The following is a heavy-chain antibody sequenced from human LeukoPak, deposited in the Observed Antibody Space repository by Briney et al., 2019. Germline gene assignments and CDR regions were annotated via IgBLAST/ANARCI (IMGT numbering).Heavy chain of an antibody. CDR3: ARASFLRGVVVPAALDY. J-gene: IGHJ4*02. Sequence: GASVKVSCKASGGTFSSYAISWVRQAPGQGLEWMGGIIPIFGTANYAQKFQGRVTITADKSTSTAYMELSSLRSEDTAVYYCARASFLRGVVVPAALDYWGQGTLVTVSS. CDR2: IIPIFGTA. CDR1: GGTFSSYA. D-gene: IGHD2-2*01. V-gene: IGHV1-69*06.